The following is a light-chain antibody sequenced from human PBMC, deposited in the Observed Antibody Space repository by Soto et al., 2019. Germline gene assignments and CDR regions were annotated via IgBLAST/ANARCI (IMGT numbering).Light chain of an antibody. CDR3: QQYSSSST. J-gene: IGKJ2*02. CDR2: GAS. V-gene: IGKV3-15*01. CDR1: QSVSSN. Sequence: EIVMTQSPATLSVSPGDRATLSCRASQSVSSNLAWYQQRPGQAPRLLIYGASTRATGIPARFSGSGSGTEFTLTISSLQSEDFAVYYCQQYSSSSTFGQGTRLEIK.